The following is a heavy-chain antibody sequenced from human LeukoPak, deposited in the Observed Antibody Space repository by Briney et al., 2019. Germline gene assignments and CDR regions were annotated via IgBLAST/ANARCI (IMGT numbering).Heavy chain of an antibody. CDR1: GYTFTGYY. CDR3: ARGRTNHYYYYYMDV. Sequence: ASVKVSCKASGYTFTGYYMHWVRQAPGQGLEWMGWINPNSGGTNYAQKFQGRVTMTRNTSISTAYMELSSLRSEDTAVYYCARGRTNHYYYYYMDVWGKGTTVTISS. V-gene: IGHV1-2*02. J-gene: IGHJ6*03. CDR2: INPNSGGT.